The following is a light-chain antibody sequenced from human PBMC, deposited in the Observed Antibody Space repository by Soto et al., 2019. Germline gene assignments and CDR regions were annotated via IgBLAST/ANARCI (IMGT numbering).Light chain of an antibody. Sequence: DIQMTQSPSSLSASVGDRVTITCRASQNISNWLVWSQQRPEKAPKSLIFTASNLESGVPSRFSGSGAWTDFTLTIISLQPEDFATDYCQQYATYPVPFGGGTKVEI. V-gene: IGKV1D-16*01. CDR2: TAS. CDR1: QNISNW. CDR3: QQYATYPVP. J-gene: IGKJ4*01.